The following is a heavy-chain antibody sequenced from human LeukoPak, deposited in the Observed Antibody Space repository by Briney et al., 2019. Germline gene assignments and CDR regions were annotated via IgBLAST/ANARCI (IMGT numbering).Heavy chain of an antibody. Sequence: GGSLRLSCAASGFTFSSYTMKWVRQAPGKGLEWVSSISGSSSYIYYADSVKGRFTISRDNAKNSLYLQMHSLRAEDTAVYYCARRRDSGSLQHFDYWGQGTLVTVSS. V-gene: IGHV3-21*04. CDR2: ISGSSSYI. CDR3: ARRRDSGSLQHFDY. D-gene: IGHD1-26*01. J-gene: IGHJ4*02. CDR1: GFTFSSYT.